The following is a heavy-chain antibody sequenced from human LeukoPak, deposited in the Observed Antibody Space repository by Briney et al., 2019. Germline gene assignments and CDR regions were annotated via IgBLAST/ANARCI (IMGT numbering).Heavy chain of an antibody. Sequence: QSGGSLRLSFAASGFTFSSYAMSWVRQAPGKGLEWVLAISGSGGSTYYADSVKGRFTISRDNSKNTPYLQMNSLRAEDTAVYYCAKVSTMIVVVMYFDYWGQGILVTVSS. CDR1: GFTFSSYA. D-gene: IGHD3-22*01. CDR2: ISGSGGST. CDR3: AKVSTMIVVVMYFDY. J-gene: IGHJ4*02. V-gene: IGHV3-23*01.